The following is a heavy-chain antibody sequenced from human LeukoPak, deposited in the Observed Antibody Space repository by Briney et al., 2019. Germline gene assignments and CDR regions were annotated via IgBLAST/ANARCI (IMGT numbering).Heavy chain of an antibody. CDR1: GGTFNSYA. V-gene: IGHV1-69*06. CDR2: IIPIFGTT. CDR3: ARVSVITQYNGSPDYFAS. J-gene: IGHJ4*02. Sequence: GSSVKVSCKASGGTFNSYAISWVRQAPGQGLEWMGGIIPIFGTTNYARKFRGRVTLTADKSTRTAYMELSSLRSEDTAVYYCARVSVITQYNGSPDYFASWGQGTLLTVSS. D-gene: IGHD1-26*01.